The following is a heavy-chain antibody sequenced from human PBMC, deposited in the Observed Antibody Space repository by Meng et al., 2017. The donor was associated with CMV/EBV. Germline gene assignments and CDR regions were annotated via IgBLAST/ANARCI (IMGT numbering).Heavy chain of an antibody. D-gene: IGHD2-2*01. CDR3: TSGGVVVPAARDDEYYYYYGMDV. J-gene: IGHJ6*02. Sequence: GGSLRLSCAASGFTFSGSAIHWVRQASGKGLEWVGRIRSKANSYATAYAASVKGRFTISRDDSKNTAYLQMNSLKTEDTAVYYCTSGGVVVPAARDDEYYYYYGMDVWGQGTTVTVSS. CDR2: IRSKANSYAT. CDR1: GFTFSGSA. V-gene: IGHV3-73*01.